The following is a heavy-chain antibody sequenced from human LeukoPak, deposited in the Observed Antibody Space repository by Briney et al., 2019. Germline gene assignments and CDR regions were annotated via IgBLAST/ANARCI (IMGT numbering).Heavy chain of an antibody. CDR2: IYPTGST. Sequence: SETLSLTCTVSGYSISSGYYWGWIRQPPGKGLEWIGNIYPTGSTYYNPSFKSRVTISVDTSKNQFSLKVSSVSAADTAVYYCARAYSSSWYWNWFDPWGQGTLVTVSS. CDR3: ARAYSSSWYWNWFDP. CDR1: GYSISSGYY. D-gene: IGHD6-13*01. V-gene: IGHV4-38-2*02. J-gene: IGHJ5*02.